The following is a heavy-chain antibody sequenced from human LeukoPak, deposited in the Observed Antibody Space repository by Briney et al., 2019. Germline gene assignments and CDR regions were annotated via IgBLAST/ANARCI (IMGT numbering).Heavy chain of an antibody. J-gene: IGHJ3*02. Sequence: SVKVSCKASGGTFSSYAISWVRQAPGQGLEWMGGIIPIFGTANYAQKFQGGVTITADESTSTAYMELSSLRSEDTAVYYCARDGARISGYYYGYDAFDIWGQGTMVTVSS. CDR3: ARDGARISGYYYGYDAFDI. CDR1: GGTFSSYA. V-gene: IGHV1-69*13. CDR2: IIPIFGTA. D-gene: IGHD3-22*01.